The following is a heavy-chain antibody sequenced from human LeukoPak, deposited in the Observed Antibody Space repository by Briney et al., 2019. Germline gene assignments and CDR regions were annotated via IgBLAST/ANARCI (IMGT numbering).Heavy chain of an antibody. CDR2: ISSSNSYI. V-gene: IGHV3-21*06. D-gene: IGHD3-9*01. J-gene: IGHJ4*02. CDR1: RFTFSNNS. Sequence: GETLRLSCAASRFTFSNNSMNWVRQAPGQGLEWVSFISSSNSYIYYADPVKCRLTTTRDNAKNSLYLQMNSPIVEATAVYYYVRVADNDYILTGDDTPLGWGEGPRVTVSS. CDR3: VRVADNDYILTGDDTPLG.